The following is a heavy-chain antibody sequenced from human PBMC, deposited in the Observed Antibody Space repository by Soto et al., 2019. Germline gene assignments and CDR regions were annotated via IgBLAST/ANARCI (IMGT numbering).Heavy chain of an antibody. V-gene: IGHV4-34*01. J-gene: IGHJ3*02. CDR1: GGSFSGYY. CDR2: INHSGST. Sequence: SETLSLTCAVYGGSFSGYYWSWIRQPPGKGLEWIGEINHSGSTNYNPSLKSRVTISVDTSKNQFSLKLSSVTAADTAVYYCAPGRRLRRYCSGGSCYSNVTFDIWGQGTMVTVSS. CDR3: APGRRLRRYCSGGSCYSNVTFDI. D-gene: IGHD2-15*01.